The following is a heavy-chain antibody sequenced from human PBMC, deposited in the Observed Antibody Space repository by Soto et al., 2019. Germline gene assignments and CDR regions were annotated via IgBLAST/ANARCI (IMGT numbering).Heavy chain of an antibody. Sequence: QLVESGGGLVQPGGSLRLSCAASGFTFSLYPVNWVRQAPGKGLEWLSYISPSNSTIYYADSVKGRFTISRDNAKNSLDLQMNGLRDDDTAVYYCARAGRGFCSSTRCYTDGFDLWGQGTVVTVST. J-gene: IGHJ3*01. CDR2: ISPSNSTI. CDR3: ARAGRGFCSSTRCYTDGFDL. CDR1: GFTFSLYP. V-gene: IGHV3-48*02. D-gene: IGHD2-2*01.